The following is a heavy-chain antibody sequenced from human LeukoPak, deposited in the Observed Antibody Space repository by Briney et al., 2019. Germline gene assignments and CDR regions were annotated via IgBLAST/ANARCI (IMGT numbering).Heavy chain of an antibody. CDR3: ASVMNSGYADY. Sequence: PRRLLRLSREASGFTFSNYGMHWVRQAPGKGLEWVAVIWYDGSNKYYADSVKGRFTISRDNSKNTLYLQMNSLRAEDTAVYYCASVMNSGYADYWGQGSLVIVCS. J-gene: IGHJ4*02. V-gene: IGHV3-33*01. CDR1: GFTFSNYG. D-gene: IGHD5-12*01. CDR2: IWYDGSNK.